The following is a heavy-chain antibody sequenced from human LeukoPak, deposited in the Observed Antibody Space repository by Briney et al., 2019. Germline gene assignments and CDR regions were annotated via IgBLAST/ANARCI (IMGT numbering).Heavy chain of an antibody. CDR1: GFTFSSYE. D-gene: IGHD1-26*01. V-gene: IGHV3-48*03. CDR2: ISSSGSTI. Sequence: PGGSLRLSCAASGFTFSSYEMNWVRQAPGKGLEWVSYISSSGSTIYYADSVMGRFTISRDNAKNSLYLQVNSLRAEDTAVYYCARDRFVGATSPHFDYWGQGTLVTVSS. J-gene: IGHJ4*02. CDR3: ARDRFVGATSPHFDY.